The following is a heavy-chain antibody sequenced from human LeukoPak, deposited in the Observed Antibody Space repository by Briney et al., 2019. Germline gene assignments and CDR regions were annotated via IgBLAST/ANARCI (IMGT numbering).Heavy chain of an antibody. Sequence: SETLSLTCTVSGGSISSYYWSWIRQPPGKGLEWIGYIYYSGSTNYNPSLKSRVTIPVDTSKNQFSLKLSSVTAADTAVYYCARDPLGYDSSGYWSQGTLVTVSS. CDR3: ARDPLGYDSSGY. CDR1: GGSISSYY. CDR2: IYYSGST. D-gene: IGHD3-22*01. V-gene: IGHV4-59*01. J-gene: IGHJ4*02.